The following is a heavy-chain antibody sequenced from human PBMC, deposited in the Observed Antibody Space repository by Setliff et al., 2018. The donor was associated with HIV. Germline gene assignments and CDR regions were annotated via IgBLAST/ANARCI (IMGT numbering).Heavy chain of an antibody. CDR2: INAGNGNT. D-gene: IGHD4-17*01. Sequence: ASVKVSCKASGYILNYYAVHWVRQAPGQRLEWVGWINAGNGNTKYSQDFQGRITFTRDLPASTVHMELSGLRSEDTAVYYCAREKVYSDSGYFDDWGQGTLVTVSS. CDR1: GYILNYYA. J-gene: IGHJ4*02. CDR3: AREKVYSDSGYFDD. V-gene: IGHV1-3*01.